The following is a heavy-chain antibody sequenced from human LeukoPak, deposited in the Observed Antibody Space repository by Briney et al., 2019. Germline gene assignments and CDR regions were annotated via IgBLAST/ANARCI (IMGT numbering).Heavy chain of an antibody. CDR3: ARVRPEFPAAFDI. CDR2: ISSSSSYI. D-gene: IGHD1-14*01. V-gene: IGHV3-21*01. CDR1: GFTFSSYS. Sequence: PGGSLRLSCAASGFTFSSYSMNWVRQAPGKGLEWVSSISSSSSYIYYADSVKGRFTISRDNAKNSLYLQMNSLRAEDTAVYYCARVRPEFPAAFDIWGQGTMVTVSS. J-gene: IGHJ3*02.